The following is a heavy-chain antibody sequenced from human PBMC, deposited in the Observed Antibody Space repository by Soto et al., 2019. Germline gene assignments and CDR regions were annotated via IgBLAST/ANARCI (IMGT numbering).Heavy chain of an antibody. Sequence: TSETLSLTCAVYGGSFSGYYWSWIRQPPGKGLEWIGEINHSGSTNYNPSLKSRVTISVDTSKNQFSLKLSSVTAADTAVYYCARGVATIIFYYYYYGMDVWGQGTTVTVSS. V-gene: IGHV4-34*01. CDR3: ARGVATIIFYYYYYGMDV. CDR1: GGSFSGYY. D-gene: IGHD5-12*01. CDR2: INHSGST. J-gene: IGHJ6*02.